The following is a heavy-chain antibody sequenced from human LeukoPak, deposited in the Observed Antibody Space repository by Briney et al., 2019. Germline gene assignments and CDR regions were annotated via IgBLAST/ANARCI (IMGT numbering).Heavy chain of an antibody. V-gene: IGHV4-31*03. J-gene: IGHJ4*02. CDR3: ARESLSGGTFDY. D-gene: IGHD2-15*01. Sequence: SETLSLTCTVSGGSISSGGYYWSWIRQHPGKGLEWIGYIYYSGSTYYNPSLKSRVTISVATSKNQFSLKLSSVTAADTAVYYCARESLSGGTFDYWGQGTLVTVSS. CDR1: GGSISSGGYY. CDR2: IYYSGST.